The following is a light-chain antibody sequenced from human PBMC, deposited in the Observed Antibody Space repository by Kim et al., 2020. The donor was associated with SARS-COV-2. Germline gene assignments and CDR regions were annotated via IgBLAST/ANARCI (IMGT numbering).Light chain of an antibody. CDR2: YAS. Sequence: SGNPKRQLPITWRGSQSIGNRLHWYQQKPDQSPKLLIRYASRSIPGVPPRFSGSGSGTEFTLTINSLEAEDAATYYCQQSGAFLTFGGGTKVDIK. CDR3: QQSGAFLT. CDR1: QSIGNR. V-gene: IGKV6-21*02. J-gene: IGKJ4*01.